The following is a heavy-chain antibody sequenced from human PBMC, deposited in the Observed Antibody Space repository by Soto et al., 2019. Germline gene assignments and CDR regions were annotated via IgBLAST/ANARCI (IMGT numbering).Heavy chain of an antibody. CDR3: ARGHYDILTGYEGGFDY. Sequence: SETLSLTCTVSGGSISSYYWSWIRQPPGKGLEWIGYIYYSGSTNYNPSLKSRVTISVDTSKNQFSLELSSVTAADTAVYYCARGHYDILTGYEGGFDYWGQGTRVTVSS. CDR2: IYYSGST. V-gene: IGHV4-59*12. D-gene: IGHD3-9*01. CDR1: GGSISSYY. J-gene: IGHJ4*02.